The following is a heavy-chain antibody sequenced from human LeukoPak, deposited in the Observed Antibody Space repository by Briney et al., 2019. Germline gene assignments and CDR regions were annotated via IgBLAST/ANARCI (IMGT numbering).Heavy chain of an antibody. CDR3: ATQEIAVAGIPFDY. D-gene: IGHD6-19*01. CDR2: ISSSSSTI. J-gene: IGHJ4*02. CDR1: GFTFSSYS. Sequence: GGSLRLSCAASGFTFSSYSMNWVRQAPGKGLEWVSYISSSSSTIYYADSVKGRFTISRDNAKNSLYLQMNSLRAEDTAVYYCATQEIAVAGIPFDYWGQGTLVTVSS. V-gene: IGHV3-48*01.